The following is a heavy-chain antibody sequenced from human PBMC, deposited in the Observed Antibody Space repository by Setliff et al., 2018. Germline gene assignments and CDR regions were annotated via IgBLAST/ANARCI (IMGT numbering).Heavy chain of an antibody. CDR2: INQDGSEK. J-gene: IGHJ4*03. V-gene: IGHV3-7*01. CDR1: GFTFSSYW. D-gene: IGHD3-10*01. Sequence: GGSLRLSCAASGFTFSSYWMSWVRQAPGKGLEWVANINQDGSEKYYVDSVKGRFTISRDNAKNSLYLQMNSLRADDTAVYYCARPGRSNYWDSFDYWGRGTMVTVSS. CDR3: ARPGRSNYWDSFDY.